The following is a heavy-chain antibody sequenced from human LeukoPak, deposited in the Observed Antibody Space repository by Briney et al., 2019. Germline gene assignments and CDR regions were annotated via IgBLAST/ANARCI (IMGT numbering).Heavy chain of an antibody. CDR3: ARQIQLWSLDAFDI. J-gene: IGHJ3*02. CDR1: GYTFTGYY. CDR2: INPNSGGT. D-gene: IGHD5-18*01. Sequence: ASVKVSCKASGYTFTGYYMHWVRQAPGQGLEWMGRINPNSGGTNYAQKFQGRVTMTRDTSISTAYMELSRLRSDDTAVYYCARQIQLWSLDAFDIWGQGTMVTVSS. V-gene: IGHV1-2*06.